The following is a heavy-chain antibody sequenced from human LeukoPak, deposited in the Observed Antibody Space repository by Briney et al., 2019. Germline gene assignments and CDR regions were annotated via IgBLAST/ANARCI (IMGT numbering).Heavy chain of an antibody. J-gene: IGHJ4*02. V-gene: IGHV3-7*01. CDR2: IKYDGSEK. CDR3: ARDTIVVVPAARRLDY. D-gene: IGHD2-2*01. Sequence: GGSLRLSCAASGFTFNTFWMTWVPQAPGKGLEWVATIKYDGSEKYFVDSVKGRFTISRDNAKKSLFLQMNSLRAEDTAVYYCARDTIVVVPAARRLDYWGQGTLVTVSS. CDR1: GFTFNTFW.